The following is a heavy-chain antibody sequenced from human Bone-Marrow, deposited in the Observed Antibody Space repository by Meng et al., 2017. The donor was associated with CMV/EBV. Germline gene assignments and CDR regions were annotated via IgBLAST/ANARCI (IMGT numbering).Heavy chain of an antibody. V-gene: IGHV1-2*02. CDR1: GGTFSSYT. CDR3: ARADYGDNYYYGMDV. J-gene: IGHJ6*02. CDR2: INPNSGGT. D-gene: IGHD4-17*01. Sequence: ASVKVSCKASGGTFSSYTISWVRQAPGQGLEWMGWINPNSGGTNYAQKFQGRVTMTRDTSISTAYMELSRLRSDDTAVYYCARADYGDNYYYGMDVWGQGTTVTVSS.